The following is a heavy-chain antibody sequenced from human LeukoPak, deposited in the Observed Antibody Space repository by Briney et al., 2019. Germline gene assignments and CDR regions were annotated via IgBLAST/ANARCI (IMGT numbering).Heavy chain of an antibody. CDR3: ASPEWLPDSIDI. Sequence: GGSLRLSCAASGLTFSNYWMTWVRQAPGKGLEWVATIKQDGSEKFYVDSVKGRFTISRDNAKNSLYLQMNSLRVEDTAIHYCASPEWLPDSIDIWGQGTMVTVSS. V-gene: IGHV3-7*01. D-gene: IGHD3-3*01. CDR2: IKQDGSEK. J-gene: IGHJ3*02. CDR1: GLTFSNYW.